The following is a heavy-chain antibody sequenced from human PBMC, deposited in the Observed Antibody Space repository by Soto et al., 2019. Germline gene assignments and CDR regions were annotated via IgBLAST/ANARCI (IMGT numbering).Heavy chain of an antibody. CDR1: GFTFSSYG. CDR2: ISYDGSNK. Sequence: QVQLVESGGGVVQPGRSLRLSCAASGFTFSSYGMHWVRQAPGKGLEWVAVISYDGSNKYYADSVKGRFTSSRDNSKNTLYLQMNSLRAEDTDVYYCARWFGAFDYWGQGTLVTVSS. V-gene: IGHV3-30*03. J-gene: IGHJ4*02. D-gene: IGHD3-10*01. CDR3: ARWFGAFDY.